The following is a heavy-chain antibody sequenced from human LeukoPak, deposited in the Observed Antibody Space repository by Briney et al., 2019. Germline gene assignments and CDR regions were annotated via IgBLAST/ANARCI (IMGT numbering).Heavy chain of an antibody. D-gene: IGHD6-19*01. J-gene: IGHJ6*03. CDR3: ARGGYSSGWYTGPSYYYYYMDV. V-gene: IGHV4-4*07. CDR1: GGSISSYY. CDR2: IYTSGST. Sequence: SETLSLTCTVSGGSISSYYWSWIRQPAGKGLEWIGRIYTSGSTNYNPSLKSRVTMSVDTSKNQFSLKLSSVTAADTAVYYCARGGYSSGWYTGPSYYYYYMDVWGKGTTVTVSS.